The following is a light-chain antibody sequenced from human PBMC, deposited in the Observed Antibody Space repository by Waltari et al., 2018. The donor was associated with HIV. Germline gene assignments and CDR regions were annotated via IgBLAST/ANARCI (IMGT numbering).Light chain of an antibody. CDR3: SSYTTSTTPVL. CDR1: SSDVGGYNL. V-gene: IGLV2-14*01. Sequence: QSALTQPASVSGSPGQSITISCPGTSSDVGGYNLVSWYQQHPGKAPKLLISEVSNRPSGISNRFSGSKSGNTASLTISGLQTEDEADYYCSSYTTSTTPVLFGGGTKLTVV. J-gene: IGLJ2*01. CDR2: EVS.